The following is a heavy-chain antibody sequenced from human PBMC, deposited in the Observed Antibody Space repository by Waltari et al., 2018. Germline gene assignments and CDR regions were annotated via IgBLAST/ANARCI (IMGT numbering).Heavy chain of an antibody. J-gene: IGHJ6*03. V-gene: IGHV3-30-3*01. Sequence: QVQLVESGGGVVQPGRSLRLSCAASGFTFSSYAMHWVRQAPGKGLEWVAVISYDGSNKYYADSVKGRFTISRDNSKNTLYLQMNSLRAEDTAVYYCAREKSSSWYAYYYYYMDVWGKGTTVTISS. CDR2: ISYDGSNK. D-gene: IGHD6-13*01. CDR1: GFTFSSYA. CDR3: AREKSSSWYAYYYYYMDV.